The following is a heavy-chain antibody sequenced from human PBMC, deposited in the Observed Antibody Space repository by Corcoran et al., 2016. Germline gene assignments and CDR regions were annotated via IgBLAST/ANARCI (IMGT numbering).Heavy chain of an antibody. Sequence: QVQLVESGGGVVQPGRSLRLSCAASGFTFSSYGMHWVRQAPGKGLEWVAVISYDGSNKYYADSVKGRFTISRDNSKNTLYLQMNSLRAEDTAVYYCAKDRVAGTTVWYYYYGMDVWGQGTTVTVSS. CDR3: AKDRVAGTTVWYYYYGMDV. J-gene: IGHJ6*02. CDR2: ISYDGSNK. D-gene: IGHD1-7*01. V-gene: IGHV3-30*18. CDR1: GFTFSSYG.